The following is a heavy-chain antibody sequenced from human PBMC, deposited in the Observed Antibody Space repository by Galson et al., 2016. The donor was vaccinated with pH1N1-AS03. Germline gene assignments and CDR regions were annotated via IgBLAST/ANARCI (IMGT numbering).Heavy chain of an antibody. CDR3: VKNRGYTYGYPNFDY. Sequence: SLRLSCAASGFTFSTNAMHWVRQAPEKGLEYVSAISGNGNNTYYTDSVKGRFTISRDNSKNTLYLQMSSLTAEDTAIYYCVKNRGYTYGYPNFDYWGQGTLVTVSS. V-gene: IGHV3-64D*06. J-gene: IGHJ4*02. CDR1: GFTFSTNA. CDR2: ISGNGNNT. D-gene: IGHD5-18*01.